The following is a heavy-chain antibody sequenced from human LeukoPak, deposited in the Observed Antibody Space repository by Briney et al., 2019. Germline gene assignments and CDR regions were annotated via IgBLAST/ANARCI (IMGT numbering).Heavy chain of an antibody. CDR3: AREASLSGCYFDY. CDR2: IWYDGTDK. J-gene: IGHJ4*02. Sequence: GGSLRLSCSASGFTFSSYGMHWVRQAPGKGLEWVAVIWYDGTDKYYGDSVKGRFTISRDNSKNTLFLQMNSLRAEDTALYYCAREASLSGCYFDYWGQGTLVTVSS. CDR1: GFTFSSYG. D-gene: IGHD5-12*01. V-gene: IGHV3-33*08.